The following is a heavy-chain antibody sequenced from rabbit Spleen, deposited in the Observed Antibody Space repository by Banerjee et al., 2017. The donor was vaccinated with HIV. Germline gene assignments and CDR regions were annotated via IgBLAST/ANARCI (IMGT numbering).Heavy chain of an antibody. Sequence: QSLEESGGDLVKPGASLTLTCTASGLSFSSGYYMSWVRQAPGKGLEWIGCIGTGSGISYYASWAKGRLTISKTSSTTVTLQMTSLTAADTATYFCARDDGSYDYIDVYFNLWGPGTLVTVS. CDR1: GLSFSSGYY. D-gene: IGHD6-1*01. V-gene: IGHV1S40*01. CDR2: IGTGSGIS. J-gene: IGHJ4*01. CDR3: ARDDGSYDYIDVYFNL.